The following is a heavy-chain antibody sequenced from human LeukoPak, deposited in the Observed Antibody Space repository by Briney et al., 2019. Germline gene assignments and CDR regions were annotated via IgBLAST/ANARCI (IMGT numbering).Heavy chain of an antibody. CDR1: GGSISSYY. Sequence: SETLSLTCTVSGGSISSYYWSWVRQPPGKGLEWIGEIYHSGSTNYNPSLKSRVTISVDKSKNQFPLKLSSVTAADTAVYYCAREVPCIAVAGTHTYYYMDVWGKGTTVTVSS. V-gene: IGHV4-4*02. CDR2: IYHSGST. D-gene: IGHD6-19*01. J-gene: IGHJ6*03. CDR3: AREVPCIAVAGTHTYYYMDV.